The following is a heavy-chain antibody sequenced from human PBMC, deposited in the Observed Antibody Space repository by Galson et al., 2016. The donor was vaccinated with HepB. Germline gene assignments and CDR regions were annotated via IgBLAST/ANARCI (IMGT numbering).Heavy chain of an antibody. J-gene: IGHJ6*04. V-gene: IGHV3-23*01. Sequence: SLRLSCAASGFTFRNYGMTWVRQAPGKGLEVVSSISRSGDSTDYADSVKGRFTICRDNSKNTLSLQMNSLTADDTAIYYCVQGSTAPAVWGKGTTVTVSS. CDR2: ISRSGDST. CDR3: VQGSTAPAV. CDR1: GFTFRNYG. D-gene: IGHD2-2*01.